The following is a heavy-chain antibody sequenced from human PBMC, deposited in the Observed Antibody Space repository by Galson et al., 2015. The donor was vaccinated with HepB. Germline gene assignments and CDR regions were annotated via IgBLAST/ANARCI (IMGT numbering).Heavy chain of an antibody. CDR1: GYTFSGHY. D-gene: IGHD1-26*01. Sequence: SVKVSCKASGYTFSGHYLHWVRQAPGQGLEWMGWISPNSGATNYAQKFQDRVTMARDTPITTAYMEMSRLRYDDTAVYYCARSHSGSYFDALDVWGQGTMVTVSS. J-gene: IGHJ3*01. CDR3: ARSHSGSYFDALDV. V-gene: IGHV1-2*02. CDR2: ISPNSGAT.